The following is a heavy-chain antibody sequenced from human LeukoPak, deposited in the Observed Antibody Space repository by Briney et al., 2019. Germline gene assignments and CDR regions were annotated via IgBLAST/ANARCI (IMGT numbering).Heavy chain of an antibody. CDR3: ARGYRFLEWLLS. D-gene: IGHD3-3*01. CDR1: GGSFSGYY. CDR2: INHSGSS. J-gene: IGHJ5*02. V-gene: IGHV4-34*01. Sequence: SETLSLTCAAYGGSFSGYYWSWIRQPPGKGLEWIGEINHSGSSNYNPPLKSRVTISVDPSKNQFSLKLSSVTAADTAVYYCARGYRFLEWLLSWRQGTLVTVCS.